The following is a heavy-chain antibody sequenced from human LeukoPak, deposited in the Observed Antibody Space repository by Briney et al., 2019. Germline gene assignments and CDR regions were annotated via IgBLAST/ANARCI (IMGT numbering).Heavy chain of an antibody. CDR1: GFTFNNYW. J-gene: IGHJ5*02. V-gene: IGHV3-74*01. CDR3: ARVRVTRANWFDP. D-gene: IGHD2-2*01. Sequence: GGSLRLSCAASGFTFNNYWMNWVRQAPGKGLVWVSHINSDGSTTVYADSVKGRFAISRDNALNTLYLQMNGLRAEDTAVYYCARVRVTRANWFDPWGRGTLVTVSA. CDR2: INSDGSTT.